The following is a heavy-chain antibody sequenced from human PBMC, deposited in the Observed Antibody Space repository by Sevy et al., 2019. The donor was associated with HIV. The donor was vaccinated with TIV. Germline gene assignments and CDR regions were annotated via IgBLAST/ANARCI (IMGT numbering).Heavy chain of an antibody. Sequence: GGSLRLSCAASGFTFSSYTMNWVRQAPGKGLEWVSSISSYSIYIYYADSVKGRFTISRDNAKNSLYLQMSSLRAEDTAVYYCARIRVGSGWYQNDKWGQGTLVTVSS. V-gene: IGHV3-21*01. CDR1: GFTFSSYT. CDR3: ARIRVGSGWYQNDK. J-gene: IGHJ1*01. CDR2: ISSYSIYI. D-gene: IGHD6-19*01.